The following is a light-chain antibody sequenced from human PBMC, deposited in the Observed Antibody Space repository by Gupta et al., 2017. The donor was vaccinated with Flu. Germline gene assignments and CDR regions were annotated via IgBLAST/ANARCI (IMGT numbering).Light chain of an antibody. J-gene: IGKJ2*01. V-gene: IGKV1-39*01. Sequence: THITHSPSSLSASVGDRVTITCRASQSISSSLNWSQQKPGTAPKLLIYAASRLQSGVPSRFSGSGYARDFTLTISRLQPADFATNYCRQRDSTPDIFGQGTKLEIK. CDR2: AAS. CDR1: QSISSS. CDR3: RQRDSTPDI.